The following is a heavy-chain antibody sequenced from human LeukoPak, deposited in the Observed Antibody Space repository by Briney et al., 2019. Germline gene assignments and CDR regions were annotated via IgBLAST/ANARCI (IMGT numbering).Heavy chain of an antibody. V-gene: IGHV1-69*13. CDR1: GGTFSSYA. J-gene: IGHJ4*02. D-gene: IGHD1-26*01. CDR2: IIPIFGTA. CDR3: ASLVVGASYFDY. Sequence: SVKVSCKASGGTFSSYAISWVRQAPGQGLEWMGGIIPIFGTANYAQKFQGRVTITADESTSTAYMELSSLRSEDTAVYYCASLVVGASYFDYWGQGTLVAVSS.